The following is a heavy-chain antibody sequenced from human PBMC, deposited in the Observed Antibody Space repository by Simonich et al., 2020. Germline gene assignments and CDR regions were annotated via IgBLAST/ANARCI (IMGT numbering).Heavy chain of an antibody. CDR1: GFTFSSYS. CDR3: ARDVDTAMVFDY. V-gene: IGHV3-21*01. D-gene: IGHD5-18*01. CDR2: ISSSSSYI. Sequence: EVQLVESGGGLVKPGGSLRLSWAASGFTFSSYSMNWVRQAPVKGLDWVSSISSSSSYIYYADSVKGRFTITRDNAKNSLDLQMNSLRAEDTAVYYCARDVDTAMVFDYWGQGTLVTVSS. J-gene: IGHJ4*02.